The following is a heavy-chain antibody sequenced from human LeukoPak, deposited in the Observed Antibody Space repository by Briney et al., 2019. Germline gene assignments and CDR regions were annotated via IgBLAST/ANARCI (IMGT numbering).Heavy chain of an antibody. Sequence: PSETLSLTCAVYGGSFSGYYWSWIRQPPGKGLEWIGEINHSGSTNYNPSLKSRVTISVETSKNQFSLKLSSVTAADTAVYYCARHLGYCSSTSCYNYYFDYWGQGTLVTVSS. V-gene: IGHV4-34*01. D-gene: IGHD2-2*02. CDR2: INHSGST. CDR1: GGSFSGYY. CDR3: ARHLGYCSSTSCYNYYFDY. J-gene: IGHJ4*02.